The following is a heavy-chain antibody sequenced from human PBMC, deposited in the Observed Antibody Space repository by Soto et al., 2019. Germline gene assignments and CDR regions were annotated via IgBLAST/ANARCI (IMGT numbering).Heavy chain of an antibody. CDR3: ARDGSPYLQYDSSGLATFEY. Sequence: QVQLVESGGGVVQPGKSLRLSCAASGFPFRSYGMHWVRQAPGKGLEWVAVIWYDGNHKYYGDSVKGRFTISRDNSKNTLYLQMNSLRAEDTAVYYCARDGSPYLQYDSSGLATFEYWGQGTLVTVSS. CDR1: GFPFRSYG. CDR2: IWYDGNHK. J-gene: IGHJ4*02. D-gene: IGHD3-22*01. V-gene: IGHV3-33*01.